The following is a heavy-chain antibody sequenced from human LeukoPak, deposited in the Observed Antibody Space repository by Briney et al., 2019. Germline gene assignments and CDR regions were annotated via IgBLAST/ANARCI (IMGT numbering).Heavy chain of an antibody. J-gene: IGHJ4*02. CDR2: IYTSGST. V-gene: IGHV4-61*02. D-gene: IGHD3-9*01. CDR1: GGSISSGSYY. CDR3: ASSDYDILTGYYGGFDY. Sequence: SQTLSLTCTVSGGSISSGSYYWSWIRQPAGKGLEWIGRIYTSGSTNYNPSLKSRVTISVDTSKNQFSLKLSSVTAADTAVYYCASSDYDILTGYYGGFDYWGQGTLVTVSS.